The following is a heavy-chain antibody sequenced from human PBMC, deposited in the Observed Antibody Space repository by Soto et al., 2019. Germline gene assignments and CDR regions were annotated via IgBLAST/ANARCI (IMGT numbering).Heavy chain of an antibody. CDR3: AKTTPHYYYYGMDV. D-gene: IGHD4-17*01. Sequence: SETLSLTCTVSGGSISSNSYYWGWIRQPPGKGLEWIGSIYYSGSTYYNPSLKSRVTISVDTSKNQFSLKLSSVTAADTAVYYCAKTTPHYYYYGMDVWGQGTTVTVS. V-gene: IGHV4-39*01. J-gene: IGHJ6*02. CDR1: GGSISSNSYY. CDR2: IYYSGST.